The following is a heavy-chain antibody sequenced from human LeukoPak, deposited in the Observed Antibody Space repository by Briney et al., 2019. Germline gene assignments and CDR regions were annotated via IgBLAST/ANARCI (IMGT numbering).Heavy chain of an antibody. CDR2: IAYDGSDE. D-gene: IGHD6-19*01. J-gene: IGHJ4*02. CDR1: GSTFGSFG. V-gene: IGHV3-30*04. CDR3: ARDVMAVAGTLGFDC. Sequence: GGSLRLSCVAYGSTFGSFGMHWVRQAPGKGLDWVAVIAYDGSDENYADSVKGRFTISRDNFKNTLYLQMNSLGPEDTAMYYCARDVMAVAGTLGFDCWGQGALVTVSS.